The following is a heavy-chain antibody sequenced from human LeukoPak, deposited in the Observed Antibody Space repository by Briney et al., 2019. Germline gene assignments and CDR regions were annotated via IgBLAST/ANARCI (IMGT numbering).Heavy chain of an antibody. CDR3: ARDMYSGSYQHDY. J-gene: IGHJ4*02. CDR1: GGTFSSYA. D-gene: IGHD1-26*01. V-gene: IGHV1-69*05. Sequence: SVKVSCKASGGTFSSYAISWVRQAPGQGLEWMGGIIPIFGTANYAQKFQGRVTMTRDTSTSTVYMELSSLRSEDTAVYYCARDMYSGSYQHDYWGQGTLVTVSS. CDR2: IIPIFGTA.